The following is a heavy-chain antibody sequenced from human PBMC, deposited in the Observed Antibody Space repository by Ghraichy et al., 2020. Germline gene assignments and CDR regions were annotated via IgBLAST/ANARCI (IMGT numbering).Heavy chain of an antibody. Sequence: GGSLRLSCAASGFTFSRYAMTWVRQAPGKGLEWVSAISGSDGSTYYTDSVKGRFTISRDNSKNTLYLQMNSLRAEDTAVYYCAKGRAGAVIKYYYSYYGMPVCGQVTTVTASS. CDR2: ISGSDGST. CDR1: GFTFSRYA. V-gene: IGHV3-23*01. D-gene: IGHD6-19*01. J-gene: IGHJ6*02. CDR3: AKGRAGAVIKYYYSYYGMPV.